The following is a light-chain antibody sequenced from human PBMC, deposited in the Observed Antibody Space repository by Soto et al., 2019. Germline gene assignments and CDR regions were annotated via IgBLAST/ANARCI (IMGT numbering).Light chain of an antibody. CDR2: DVS. Sequence: DIQMTQSPSTLSASVGDRVTITCRASQSINAWLAWYQQKPGKAPKLLIYDVSTLDSGAPSRFSGSASGTEFTLTISSLDSDDFATYYCQQYHRYSTFGQGTKVDIK. V-gene: IGKV1-5*01. CDR1: QSINAW. CDR3: QQYHRYST. J-gene: IGKJ1*01.